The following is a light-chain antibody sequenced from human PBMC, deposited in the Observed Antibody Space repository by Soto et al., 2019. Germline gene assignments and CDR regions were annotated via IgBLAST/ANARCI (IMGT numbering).Light chain of an antibody. CDR3: VSFAGGTYV. Sequence: QSALTQPPSASGSPGQSVTISCTGTSSDVGAYIFVSWYQQHPGKAPKLMVYDVNRRPPGVPDRFFGSKSGNTASLTVSGLHAEDEADYDCVSFAGGTYVFGTGTKLTAL. J-gene: IGLJ1*01. V-gene: IGLV2-8*01. CDR2: DVN. CDR1: SSDVGAYIF.